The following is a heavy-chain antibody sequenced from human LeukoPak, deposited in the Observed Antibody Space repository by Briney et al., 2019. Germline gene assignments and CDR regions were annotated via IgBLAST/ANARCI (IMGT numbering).Heavy chain of an antibody. CDR3: ARDLPYYGSGSSPKPVRDY. CDR1: GYTFTGYY. J-gene: IGHJ4*02. V-gene: IGHV1-2*02. CDR2: IKPNSGGT. Sequence: ASVKVSCKASGYTFTGYYMHWVRQAPGQGLEWMGWIKPNSGGTNYAQKFQGRVTMTRDTSISTAYMELSRLRSDDTAVYYCARDLPYYGSGSSPKPVRDYWGQGTLVTVSS. D-gene: IGHD3-10*01.